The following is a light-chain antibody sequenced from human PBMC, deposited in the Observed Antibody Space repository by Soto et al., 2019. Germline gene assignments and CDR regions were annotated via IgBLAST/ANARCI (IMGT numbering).Light chain of an antibody. V-gene: IGLV2-14*01. CDR3: SSYTTSTTVV. J-gene: IGLJ2*01. CDR1: SSDVGGYNY. CDR2: EVS. Sequence: QSALTQPASVSGSPGQSITISCTGTSSDVGGYNYVSWYQQHPGKAPKFMIYEVSNRPSGVSDRFSGSKSGNTAFLTISGLQAEDEADYYCSSYTTSTTVVFGGGTKLTVL.